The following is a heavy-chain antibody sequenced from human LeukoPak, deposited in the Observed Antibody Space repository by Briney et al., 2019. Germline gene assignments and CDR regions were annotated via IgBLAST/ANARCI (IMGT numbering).Heavy chain of an antibody. V-gene: IGHV4-34*01. D-gene: IGHD1-26*01. CDR1: GGSISSYY. CDR2: INHSGST. CDR3: ARGSISGSRVGMFDY. Sequence: SETLSLTCTVSGGSISSYYWSWIRQPPGKGLEWIGEINHSGSTNYNPSLKSRVTISVDTSKNQFSLKLSSVTAADTAVYYCARGSISGSRVGMFDYWGQGTLVTVSS. J-gene: IGHJ4*02.